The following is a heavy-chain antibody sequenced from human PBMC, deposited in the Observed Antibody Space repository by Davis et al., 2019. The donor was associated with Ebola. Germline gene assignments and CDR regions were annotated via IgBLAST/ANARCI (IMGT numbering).Heavy chain of an antibody. D-gene: IGHD5-12*01. V-gene: IGHV1-2*06. CDR3: ARYGGYDLDF. CDR1: GYTFTAYF. J-gene: IGHJ4*02. CDR2: INSKIGET. Sequence: ASVTVSCKTSGYTFTAYFMHWVRQAPGQGLEWMGRINSKIGETDYAQKFQGRVTMTRDTSIRTVYMELSSLRFDDTAIYYCARYGGYDLDFWGQGTLVTVSS.